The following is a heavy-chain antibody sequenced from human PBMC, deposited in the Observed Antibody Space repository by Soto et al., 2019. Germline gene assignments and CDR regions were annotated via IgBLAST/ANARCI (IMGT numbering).Heavy chain of an antibody. J-gene: IGHJ6*02. CDR2: ISYDGSNK. CDR3: ARDVASYSSGWSGMDV. Sequence: QVQLVESGGGVVQPGRSLRLSCAASGFTFSSYAMRWVRQAPGKGLEWVAVISYDGSNKYYADSVKGRFTISRDNSKNTLYLQMTSLRAEDTAVYYFARDVASYSSGWSGMDVWGQGTTVTVSS. D-gene: IGHD6-19*01. CDR1: GFTFSSYA. V-gene: IGHV3-30-3*01.